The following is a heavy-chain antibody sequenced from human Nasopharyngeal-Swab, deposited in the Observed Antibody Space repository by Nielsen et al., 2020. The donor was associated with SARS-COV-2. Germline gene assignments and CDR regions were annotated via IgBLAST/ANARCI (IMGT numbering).Heavy chain of an antibody. CDR2: ISGSGDTT. Sequence: LKISCAASGFTFSTYAMSWVRQAPGKGPEWLSVISGSGDTTYYAASVKGRFNIVRDNSKNTLYLQMNSLRVEDTAVYYCTKVRLDLCWGPIDSWGQGTLVTVSS. CDR3: TKVRLDLCWGPIDS. J-gene: IGHJ4*02. CDR1: GFTFSTYA. D-gene: IGHD2-21*01. V-gene: IGHV3-23*01.